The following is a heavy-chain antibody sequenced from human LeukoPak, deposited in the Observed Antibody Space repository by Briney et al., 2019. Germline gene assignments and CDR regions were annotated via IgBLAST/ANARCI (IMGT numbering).Heavy chain of an antibody. Sequence: GASVKVSCKASGYTFTGYYMHWVRQAPGQGLEWMGWINPNSGDTNYAQKFQGRVTMTRDTSISTAYMELSRLTSDDTAVYYCATLMITAGLDYWGQGTLVTVSS. CDR2: INPNSGDT. V-gene: IGHV1-2*02. CDR3: ATLMITAGLDY. CDR1: GYTFTGYY. D-gene: IGHD3-16*01. J-gene: IGHJ4*02.